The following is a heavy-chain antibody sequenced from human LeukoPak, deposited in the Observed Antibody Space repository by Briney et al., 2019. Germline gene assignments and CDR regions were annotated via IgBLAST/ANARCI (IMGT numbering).Heavy chain of an antibody. CDR2: IYSSGST. CDR3: TRGILGATAPDY. Sequence: PSETLSLTCTVSGGSISSYKWSWIRQPAGKGLEWIGRIYSSGSTNYNPSLKSRVAMSVDTSKNQFSLQLSSVTAADTAVYYCTRGILGATAPDYWGQGTLVIVSS. V-gene: IGHV4-4*07. D-gene: IGHD1-26*01. CDR1: GGSISSYK. J-gene: IGHJ4*02.